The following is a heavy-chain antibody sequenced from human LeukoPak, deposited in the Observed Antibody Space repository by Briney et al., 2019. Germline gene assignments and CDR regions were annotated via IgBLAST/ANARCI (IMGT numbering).Heavy chain of an antibody. CDR3: ASNFYDVGGYYYRTPVQY. J-gene: IGHJ4*02. D-gene: IGHD3-22*01. CDR1: RFTFTTFSDYV. Sequence: GGSLRLSCAASRFTFTTFSDYVMHWARQAPGKGLEWVAAVSYDGGSEYYADSVKGRFAVSRDNSKNTLYLQMRSLRPEDTAVYYCASNFYDVGGYYYRTPVQYWDQGTPVTVSS. V-gene: IGHV3-30*09. CDR2: VSYDGGSE.